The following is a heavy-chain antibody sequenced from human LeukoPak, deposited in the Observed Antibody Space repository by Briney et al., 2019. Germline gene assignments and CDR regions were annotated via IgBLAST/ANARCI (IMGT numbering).Heavy chain of an antibody. Sequence: ASVKVSCKASGYTFTSYYMHWVRQPPGQGVEWMGIINPSGGSTSYAQKFQGRVTMTRDMSTSTVYMELSSLRSEDTAVYYCARDPFSYGWRGIDYWGQGTLVTVSS. V-gene: IGHV1-46*01. CDR2: INPSGGST. CDR1: GYTFTSYY. J-gene: IGHJ4*02. D-gene: IGHD5-18*01. CDR3: ARDPFSYGWRGIDY.